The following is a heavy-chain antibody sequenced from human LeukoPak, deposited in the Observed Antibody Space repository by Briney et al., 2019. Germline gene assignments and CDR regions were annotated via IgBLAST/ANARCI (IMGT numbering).Heavy chain of an antibody. CDR2: ISYSGDNRGGNT. D-gene: IGHD3-3*01. V-gene: IGHV3-23*01. CDR1: GFTFKIYT. CDR3: VGAFTVFGVVATIA. Sequence: GGSLRLSCAAFGFTFKIYTMNWVRQAPGKGLEWLSSISYSGDNRGGNTYYADSVRGRFSISRDTSQNTVFLQMSSLRVDDTAAYYCVGAFTVFGVVATIAWGQGTLVTVSS. J-gene: IGHJ4*02.